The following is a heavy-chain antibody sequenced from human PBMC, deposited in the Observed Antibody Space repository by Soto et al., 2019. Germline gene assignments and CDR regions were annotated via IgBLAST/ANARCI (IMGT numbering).Heavy chain of an antibody. D-gene: IGHD2-2*01. CDR1: GGTFSSYT. Sequence: QVQLVQSGAEVKKPGSSVKVSCKASGGTFSSYTISWVRQAPGQGLEWMARIIPILGIANYTQKYQGRVTITADKSTSTAYMELSSLRAEDTAVYYCAREHRGLLGYCSSTSCSRTGEWGQGTLVTVSS. V-gene: IGHV1-69*08. CDR3: AREHRGLLGYCSSTSCSRTGE. J-gene: IGHJ4*02. CDR2: IIPILGIA.